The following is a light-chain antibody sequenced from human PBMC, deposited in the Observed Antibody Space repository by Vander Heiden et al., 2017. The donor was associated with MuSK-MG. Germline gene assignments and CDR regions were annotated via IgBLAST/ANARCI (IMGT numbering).Light chain of an antibody. V-gene: IGKV4-1*01. Sequence: DIVMTQSPDSLAVSLGVRATINCKSSQTVLYSSNNKNYLAWYQQKPGQPPKLLIYWASTRESGVPDRFSGSGSGTDFTLTISSLQAEDVAVYYCQQYYGTPLTFGGGTKVEIK. CDR3: QQYYGTPLT. J-gene: IGKJ4*01. CDR2: WAS. CDR1: QTVLYSSNNKNY.